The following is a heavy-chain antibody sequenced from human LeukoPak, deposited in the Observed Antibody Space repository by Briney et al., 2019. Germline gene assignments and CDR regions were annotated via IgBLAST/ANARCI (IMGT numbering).Heavy chain of an antibody. CDR1: GFIFRNYA. D-gene: IGHD3-9*01. Sequence: GGTLRLSCAASGFIFRNYAMSWVRQAPGKGLEWVSAITGSGDTTYYAGSVKGRFTISRDNSKNTLYVEMNTLRAEDTAVYYCAKWGDYDILTGYYVSDFWGQGTLVTASS. V-gene: IGHV3-23*01. CDR3: AKWGDYDILTGYYVSDF. CDR2: ITGSGDTT. J-gene: IGHJ4*02.